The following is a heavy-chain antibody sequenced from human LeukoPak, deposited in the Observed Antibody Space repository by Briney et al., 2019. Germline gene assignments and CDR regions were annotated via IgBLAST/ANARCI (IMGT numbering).Heavy chain of an antibody. J-gene: IGHJ4*02. CDR3: TTGPYDY. CDR1: GFTFSNAW. Sequence: GGSLRLSCAASGFTFSNAWMNWVRQAPGKGLEWVGRIKSKTDDGTTESAAPVKGRFTTSRDDSKNTLYLQMNSLKTEDTAVYYCTTGPYDYWGQGTLVTVSS. V-gene: IGHV3-15*01. CDR2: IKSKTDDGTT.